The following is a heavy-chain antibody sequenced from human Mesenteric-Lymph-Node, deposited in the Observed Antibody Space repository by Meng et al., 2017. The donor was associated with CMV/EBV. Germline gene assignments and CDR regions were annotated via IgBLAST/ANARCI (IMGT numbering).Heavy chain of an antibody. J-gene: IGHJ6*02. CDR2: ISSSSSYI. V-gene: IGHV3-21*01. Sequence: GGSLRLSCAASGFTFSSYSMNWVRQAPGKGLEWVSSISSSSSYIYYADSVKGRFTISRDNAKNSLYLQMNSLRAEDTAVYYCARDVYAYEDIVLMVYAIPSGYYYYGMDVWGQGTTVTVSS. D-gene: IGHD2-8*01. CDR3: ARDVYAYEDIVLMVYAIPSGYYYYGMDV. CDR1: GFTFSSYS.